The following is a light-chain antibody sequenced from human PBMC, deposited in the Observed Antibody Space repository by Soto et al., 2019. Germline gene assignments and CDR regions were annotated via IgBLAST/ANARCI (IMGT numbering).Light chain of an antibody. CDR3: QQYNNFYRT. Sequence: DIQMTQSPSYLSASLGDRVTITCRASQGINMWLAWYQQKQGKAPKLLIYQASRLQSGVPSRFSGSGSGTAFTLTISRLQPDDFASYYCQQYNNFYRTFRQRTKVEI. J-gene: IGKJ1*01. V-gene: IGKV1-5*03. CDR2: QAS. CDR1: QGINMW.